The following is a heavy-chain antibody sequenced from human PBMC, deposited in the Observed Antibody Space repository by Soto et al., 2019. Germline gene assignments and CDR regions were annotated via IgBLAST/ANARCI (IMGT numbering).Heavy chain of an antibody. V-gene: IGHV1-69*13. CDR1: GGTFSSYA. Sequence: ASVKVSCKASGGTFSSYAISWVRQAPGQGLEWMGGIIPIFGTANYAQKFQGRVTITADESTSTAYMELSSLRSEDTAVYYCAFRQQLAERAYYYYYGMDVWGQGTTVTVSS. J-gene: IGHJ6*02. D-gene: IGHD6-13*01. CDR2: IIPIFGTA. CDR3: AFRQQLAERAYYYYYGMDV.